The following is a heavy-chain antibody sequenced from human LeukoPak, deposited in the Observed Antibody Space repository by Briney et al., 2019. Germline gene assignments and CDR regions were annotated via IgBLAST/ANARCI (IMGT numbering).Heavy chain of an antibody. Sequence: GGSLRLSCAASGFTFSNYAMSWVRQAPGKGLEWVAHIKEDESDEYYVDSVRGRFTASRDNAKNSVNLQMNSLRVEDTAVYYCARWRGRQSEFDYWGQGTLVTVSS. D-gene: IGHD1-1*01. V-gene: IGHV3-7*01. J-gene: IGHJ4*02. CDR1: GFTFSNYA. CDR3: ARWRGRQSEFDY. CDR2: IKEDESDE.